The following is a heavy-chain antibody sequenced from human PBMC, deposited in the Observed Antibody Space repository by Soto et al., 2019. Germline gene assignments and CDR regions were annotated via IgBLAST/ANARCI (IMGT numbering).Heavy chain of an antibody. V-gene: IGHV5-51*01. CDR2: IYPGDSDT. J-gene: IGHJ6*02. Sequence: GESLKISCKGSGYSFTSYWIGWVRQMPGKGLEWMGIIYPGDSDTRYSPSFQGQVTISADKSISTAYLQWSSLKASDTAMYYCATGTRTHRGYYYGMDCPGQGTTVTVSS. CDR3: ATGTRTHRGYYYGMDC. CDR1: GYSFTSYW.